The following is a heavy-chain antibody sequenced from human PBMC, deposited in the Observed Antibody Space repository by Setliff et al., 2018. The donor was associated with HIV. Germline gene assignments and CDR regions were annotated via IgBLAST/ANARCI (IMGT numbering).Heavy chain of an antibody. V-gene: IGHV4-30-2*01. CDR1: GGPMRSSGYS. J-gene: IGHJ6*02. CDR2: IYYNGNA. Sequence: PSETLSLTCAVSGGPMRSSGYSWTWIRQAPGKGLECVGYIYYNGNAYYNPSLKSRVTISVDRSKNQFSLKLSSVTAADTAVYYCARRGDFFYYAMDVWGQGTTVTVSS. CDR3: ARRGDFFYYAMDV.